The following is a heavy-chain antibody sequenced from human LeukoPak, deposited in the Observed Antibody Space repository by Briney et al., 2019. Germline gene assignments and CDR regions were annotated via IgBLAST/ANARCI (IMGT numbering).Heavy chain of an antibody. CDR1: GFTFSSYW. CDR3: AKSGLNRFDY. V-gene: IGHV3-74*01. CDR2: INSDGSST. Sequence: GGSLRLSCPASGFTFSSYWMHWVRQAPGKGLVWVSRINSDGSSTSYADSVKGRFTISRDDSKNTLYLQMNSLRAEDTAVYYCAKSGLNRFDYWGQGTLVTVSS. D-gene: IGHD2-15*01. J-gene: IGHJ4*02.